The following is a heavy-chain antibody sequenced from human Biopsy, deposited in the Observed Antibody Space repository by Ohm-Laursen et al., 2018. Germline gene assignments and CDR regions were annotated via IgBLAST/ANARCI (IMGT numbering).Heavy chain of an antibody. J-gene: IGHJ4*02. CDR3: ARGPHSGSHSCFDY. CDR1: GGTFINYA. CDR2: IIPMFGTA. D-gene: IGHD1-26*01. V-gene: IGHV1-69*01. Sequence: GSSVKVSCKASGGTFINYAISWVRQAPGQGLEWMGGIIPMFGTANYAQMFQGRVTISADESTSTSYMKLSSPTTEDTAIYYCARGPHSGSHSCFDYWGRGTLVTVSS.